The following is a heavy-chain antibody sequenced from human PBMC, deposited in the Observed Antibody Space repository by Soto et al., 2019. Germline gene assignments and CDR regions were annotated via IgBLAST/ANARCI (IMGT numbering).Heavy chain of an antibody. CDR3: AKAMIVVVNPEG. CDR1: GFTFSSYG. Sequence: QVQLVESGGGVVQPGRSLRLSCAASGFTFSSYGMHWVRQAPGKGLEWVAVISYDGSNKYYADSVKGRFTISRDNSKNPLYLQMNSLRAEDTAVYYCAKAMIVVVNPEGWGQGTLVTVSS. CDR2: ISYDGSNK. J-gene: IGHJ4*02. V-gene: IGHV3-30*18. D-gene: IGHD3-22*01.